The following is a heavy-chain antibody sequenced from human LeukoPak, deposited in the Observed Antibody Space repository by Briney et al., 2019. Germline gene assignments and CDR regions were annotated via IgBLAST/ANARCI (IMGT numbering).Heavy chain of an antibody. CDR1: GFTFSSYG. J-gene: IGHJ5*02. D-gene: IGHD4-23*01. CDR3: AKDTHYGGNPHLTFDP. Sequence: PGGSLRLSCAASGFTFSSYGMHWVRQAPGKGLEWVAVIWYDGSNKYYADSVKGRFTISRDNSKNTLYLQMNSLRAEDTAVYYCAKDTHYGGNPHLTFDPWGQGTLVTVSS. CDR2: IWYDGSNK. V-gene: IGHV3-33*06.